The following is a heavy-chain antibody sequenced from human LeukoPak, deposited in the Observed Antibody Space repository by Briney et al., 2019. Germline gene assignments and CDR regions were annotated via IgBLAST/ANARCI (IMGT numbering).Heavy chain of an antibody. CDR1: GFTFSSYT. V-gene: IGHV3-30-3*01. CDR3: ARDRYGDYAIDY. D-gene: IGHD4-17*01. J-gene: IGHJ4*02. Sequence: PGRSLRLSCAASGFTFSSYTMHWVRQAPGKGLEWVAFISSDGSTKYYADSVKGRFTIFRDNAKNSLYLQMISLRAEDTAVYFCARDRYGDYAIDYWGQGTLVTVSS. CDR2: ISSDGSTK.